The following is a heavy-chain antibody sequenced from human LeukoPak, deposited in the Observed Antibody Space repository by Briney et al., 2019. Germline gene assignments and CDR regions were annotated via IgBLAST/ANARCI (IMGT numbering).Heavy chain of an antibody. Sequence: ASVKVSCKASGYTXTGYYMHLVRQAPGQGLEWMGWINPNSGGTNYAQKFQGRVTMTRDTSISTAYMELSRLRSDDTAVYYCARGDLIVVVTALIDYWGQGTLVTVSS. J-gene: IGHJ4*02. CDR3: ARGDLIVVVTALIDY. CDR2: INPNSGGT. D-gene: IGHD2-21*02. CDR1: GYTXTGYY. V-gene: IGHV1-2*02.